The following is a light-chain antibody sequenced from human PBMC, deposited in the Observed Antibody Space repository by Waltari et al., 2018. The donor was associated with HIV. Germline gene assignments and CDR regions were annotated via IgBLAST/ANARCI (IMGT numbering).Light chain of an antibody. CDR2: AAS. CDR3: QQRYSFPDT. Sequence: DIQMTQSTSSLSAAAREGDTITCRANQHIGSYLNWYQQKPGNARKLLSYAASTLYTAVPSRFRGSGTATDFTLSISDLPPEDFATYYCQQRYSFPDTFGPGTTLDI. J-gene: IGKJ2*01. V-gene: IGKV1-39*01. CDR1: QHIGSY.